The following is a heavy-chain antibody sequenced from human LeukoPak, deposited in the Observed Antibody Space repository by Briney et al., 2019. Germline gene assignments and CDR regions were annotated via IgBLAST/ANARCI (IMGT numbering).Heavy chain of an antibody. CDR3: ARDRTVGVPGRLYFDH. Sequence: HSGGPLRFSCEASGFAFGSYELIGVRQAPGKGPEGISYIGGSGTIYYADSVKGRFTISRDDAKNSLYLEMNSLRAEDTAVYYCARDRTVGVPGRLYFDHWGQGVLVTVSS. J-gene: IGHJ4*02. CDR2: IGGSGTI. CDR1: GFAFGSYE. D-gene: IGHD1-26*01. V-gene: IGHV3-48*03.